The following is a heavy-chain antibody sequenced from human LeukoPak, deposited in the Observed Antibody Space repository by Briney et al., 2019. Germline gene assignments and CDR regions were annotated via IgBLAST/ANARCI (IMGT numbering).Heavy chain of an antibody. V-gene: IGHV4-39*02. Sequence: PSETLSLTCTVSSGSISSSSYYWGWIRQPPGKGLEWIGSMYYDGSTYYNPSLKSRVTISVDTSKNQFSLKLSSVTAADTAVYYCARAPVRDGYNSAAFDIWGQGTMVNVSS. CDR2: MYYDGST. J-gene: IGHJ3*02. CDR1: SGSISSSSYY. D-gene: IGHD5-24*01. CDR3: ARAPVRDGYNSAAFDI.